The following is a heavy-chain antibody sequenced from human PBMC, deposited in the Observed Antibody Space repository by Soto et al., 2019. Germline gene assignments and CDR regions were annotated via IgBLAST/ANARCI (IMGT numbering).Heavy chain of an antibody. CDR2: IYFRGST. CDR1: GGSISSYY. D-gene: IGHD1-1*01. V-gene: IGHV4-59*12. CDR3: ARDQLEGNWFDP. J-gene: IGHJ5*02. Sequence: SETLSLTCTVSGGSISSYYWSWIRQPPGKGLEWIGYIYFRGSTIYNPSLKSRVTISVDKSKNQFSLKLTSVTAADTAVYYCARDQLEGNWFDPWGQGTLVTAPQ.